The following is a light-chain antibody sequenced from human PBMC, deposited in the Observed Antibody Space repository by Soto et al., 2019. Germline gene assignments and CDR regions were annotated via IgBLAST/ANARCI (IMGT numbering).Light chain of an antibody. V-gene: IGKV1-5*03. CDR3: QLYSSYSST. Sequence: DIQMTQSPSTLSASVGGSVTITCRASESISRSLAWYQQKPGKAPKLLIYKASTLESGVPSRFSGSGSGTEFTLTISSLQPDDFATYYCQLYSSYSSTFGQGPKVDI. CDR1: ESISRS. CDR2: KAS. J-gene: IGKJ2*01.